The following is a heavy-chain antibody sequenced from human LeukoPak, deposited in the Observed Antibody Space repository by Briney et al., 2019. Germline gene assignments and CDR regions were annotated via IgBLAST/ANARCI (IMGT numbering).Heavy chain of an antibody. Sequence: SVKVSCKASGGTFSSYAISWVRQAPGQGLEWMGGIIPIFGTANHAQKFQGRVTITADESTSTAYMELSSLRSEDTAVYYCARAPPGIAVAGEPMGYFDYWGQGTLVTVSS. CDR2: IIPIFGTA. V-gene: IGHV1-69*13. J-gene: IGHJ4*02. CDR3: ARAPPGIAVAGEPMGYFDY. D-gene: IGHD6-19*01. CDR1: GGTFSSYA.